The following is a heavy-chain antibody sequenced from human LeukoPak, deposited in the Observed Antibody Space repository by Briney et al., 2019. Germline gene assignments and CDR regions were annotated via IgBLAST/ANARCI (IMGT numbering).Heavy chain of an antibody. Sequence: ASVKVSCKVSGYTLTELSMHWVRQAPGKGFEWMGRFDPEKGETIYAQKFQGRVTMTEDTSTDTAYMELSSLRSEDTAVYYCATEGYYDSSGYYTDYWGQGTLVTVSS. CDR1: GYTLTELS. D-gene: IGHD3-22*01. J-gene: IGHJ4*02. CDR2: FDPEKGET. CDR3: ATEGYYDSSGYYTDY. V-gene: IGHV1-24*01.